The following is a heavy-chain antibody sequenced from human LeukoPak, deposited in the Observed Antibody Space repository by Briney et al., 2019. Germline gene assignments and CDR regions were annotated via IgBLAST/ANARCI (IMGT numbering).Heavy chain of an antibody. CDR2: VDPKDGKT. CDR1: GYTFTDYD. Sequence: VKVSCKASGYTFTDYDMHWVQQAPGKGLQWVGRVDPKDGKTVYTERFQGRITIRADTSTDTAYMELSSLRSEDTAMYFCAVLGMLAASCWGQGTLITVSS. CDR3: AVLGMLAASC. J-gene: IGHJ4*02. V-gene: IGHV1-69-2*01. D-gene: IGHD6-13*01.